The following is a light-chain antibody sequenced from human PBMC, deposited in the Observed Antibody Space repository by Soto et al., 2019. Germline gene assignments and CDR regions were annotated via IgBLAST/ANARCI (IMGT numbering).Light chain of an antibody. CDR2: DIN. Sequence: QAVVTQEPSLTVSPGGTVTVTCGSSTGAVTSGHWPYWFQQKPGQAPRTLIYDINNKHSSTPARFSGSLLGGKAALSLSGALAEGEGAYYCLLSYSGAWVFGGGTKLTVL. J-gene: IGLJ3*02. V-gene: IGLV7-46*01. CDR1: TGAVTSGHW. CDR3: LLSYSGAWV.